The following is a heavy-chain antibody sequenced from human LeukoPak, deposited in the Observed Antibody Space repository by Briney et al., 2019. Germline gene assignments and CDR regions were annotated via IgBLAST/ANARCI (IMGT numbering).Heavy chain of an antibody. CDR2: IYPGDSDT. CDR3: ARLPRGVSYYYYGMDV. Sequence: GESLKISCKGSGYSFTSYWIGWVRQMPGKGLEWMGIIYPGDSDTRYSPSFQGQVTISADKSISTAYLQWSSLKASDTATYYCARLPRGVSYYYYGMDVWGQGTTVTVSS. D-gene: IGHD3-10*01. CDR1: GYSFTSYW. V-gene: IGHV5-51*01. J-gene: IGHJ6*02.